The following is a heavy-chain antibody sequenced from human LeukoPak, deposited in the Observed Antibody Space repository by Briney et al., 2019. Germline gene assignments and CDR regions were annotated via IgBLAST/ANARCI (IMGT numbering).Heavy chain of an antibody. V-gene: IGHV1-8*02. Sequence: ASVKVSCKASGYTFTSYDINWVRQATGQGLEWMGWMNPNSGNTGYAQKLQGRVTMTADTSTSTAYMELRSLRSDDTAVYYCARDRRTYYYGSGSYYFSYWGQGTLVTVSS. CDR1: GYTFTSYD. CDR2: MNPNSGNT. J-gene: IGHJ4*02. CDR3: ARDRRTYYYGSGSYYFSY. D-gene: IGHD3-10*01.